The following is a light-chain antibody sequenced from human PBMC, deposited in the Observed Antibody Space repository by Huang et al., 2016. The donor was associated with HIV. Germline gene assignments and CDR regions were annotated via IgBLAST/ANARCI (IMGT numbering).Light chain of an antibody. CDR3: QQSFTIPYS. V-gene: IGKV1-39*01. CDR1: QKISRY. Sequence: DIQMTQSPSFLSASVGDRVTITCRASQKISRYLNWYHQKPGEAPELLIYAASSLQSGVPSRFSGSGAGTDFTLTISSLQPEDFATYYCQQSFTIPYSFGQGTKVEIK. CDR2: AAS. J-gene: IGKJ2*03.